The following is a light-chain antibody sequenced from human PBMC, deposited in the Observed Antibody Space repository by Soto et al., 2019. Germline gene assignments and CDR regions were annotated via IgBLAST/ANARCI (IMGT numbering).Light chain of an antibody. CDR3: QRDS. J-gene: IGKJ2*01. V-gene: IGKV3-20*01. CDR1: QSISTQS. Sequence: EMVLTQSPGTLSLSPGERATLSCRTSQSISTQSLAWYQHRPGQAPRLLIYHPSSRATGIPDRFSGSGSGTDFTLTINRLEPEDFAVYYCQRDSFGQGTRLDI. CDR2: HPS.